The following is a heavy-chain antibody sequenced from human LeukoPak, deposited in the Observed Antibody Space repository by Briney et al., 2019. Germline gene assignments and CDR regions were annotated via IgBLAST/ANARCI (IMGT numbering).Heavy chain of an antibody. J-gene: IGHJ4*02. CDR1: GYTFTSYY. D-gene: IGHD3-16*02. Sequence: GASVKVSCKASGYTFTSYYMHWVRQAPGQGLEWMGIINPSGGSTSYAQKFQGRVTMTRDTSTSTVYMELSSLRSEDTAVYYCARDIRRLGELSFAEADYWGQGTLVTVSS. CDR3: ARDIRRLGELSFAEADY. CDR2: INPSGGST. V-gene: IGHV1-46*01.